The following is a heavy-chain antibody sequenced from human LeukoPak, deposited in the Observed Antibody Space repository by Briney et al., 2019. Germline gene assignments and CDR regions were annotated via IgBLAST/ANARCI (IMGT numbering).Heavy chain of an antibody. D-gene: IGHD3-10*02. CDR2: IWYDGSNT. J-gene: IGHJ4*02. Sequence: GGSLRLSCAASGFTFSSYGMHWVRQAPGKGLEWVAGIWYDGSNTYYADSVKGRFTISRDNSKNTLFLQMNSLRAEATAVYYCAMSDGGCSGPGVYWGQGTLVTVSS. CDR3: AMSDGGCSGPGVY. V-gene: IGHV3-33*01. CDR1: GFTFSSYG.